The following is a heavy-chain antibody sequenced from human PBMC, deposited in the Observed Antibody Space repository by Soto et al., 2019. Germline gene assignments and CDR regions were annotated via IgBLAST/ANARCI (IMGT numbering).Heavy chain of an antibody. CDR3: ARAFYYGDYYFDY. CDR2: ISGSGGST. CDR1: GFTFSSYA. D-gene: IGHD4-17*01. Sequence: GGSLRLSCAASGFTFSSYAMSWVRQAPGKGLEWVSAISGSGGSTYYADSVKGRFTISRDNAKNSLYLQMNSLRVEDTAVYYCARAFYYGDYYFDYWGQGTLVTVSS. J-gene: IGHJ4*02. V-gene: IGHV3-23*01.